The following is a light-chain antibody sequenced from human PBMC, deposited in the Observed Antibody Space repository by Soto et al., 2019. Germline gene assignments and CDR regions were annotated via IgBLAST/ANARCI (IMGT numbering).Light chain of an antibody. CDR3: QTWGTGIVV. CDR2: LNSDGSH. J-gene: IGLJ3*02. Sequence: QLVLTQSPSASASLGASVKLTCTLSSGHSSYAIAWHQQQPEKGPRYLMNLNSDGSHTKGDGIPDRFSGSSSGAERYLTISSLQSEDEADYYCQTWGTGIVVFGGGNKLTVL. V-gene: IGLV4-69*01. CDR1: SGHSSYA.